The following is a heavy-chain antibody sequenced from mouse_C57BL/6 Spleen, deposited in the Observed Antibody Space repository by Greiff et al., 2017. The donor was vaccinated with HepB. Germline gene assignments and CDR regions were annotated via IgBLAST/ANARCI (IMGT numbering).Heavy chain of an antibody. Sequence: EVQLVESGGGLVQPGGSLKLSCAASGFTFSDYYMYWVRQTPEKRLEWVAYISNGGGSTYYPDTVKGRFTISRDNAKNTLYLQMSRLKSEDTAMYYCARRAYGNYYFDYWGQGTTLTVSS. V-gene: IGHV5-12*01. CDR1: GFTFSDYY. CDR3: ARRAYGNYYFDY. J-gene: IGHJ2*01. CDR2: ISNGGGST. D-gene: IGHD2-1*01.